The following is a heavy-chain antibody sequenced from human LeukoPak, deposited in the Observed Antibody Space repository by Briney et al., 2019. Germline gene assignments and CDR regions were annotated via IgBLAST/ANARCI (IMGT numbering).Heavy chain of an antibody. D-gene: IGHD3-10*01. V-gene: IGHV3-21*01. CDR2: ISSSSSYI. Sequence: GGSLRLSCAASGFTVSSNYMSWVRQAPGKGLEWVSSISSSSSYIYYADSVKGRFTISRDNAKNSLYLQMNSLRAEDTAVYYCARDRGEFDYWGQGTLVTVSS. CDR1: GFTVSSNY. J-gene: IGHJ4*02. CDR3: ARDRGEFDY.